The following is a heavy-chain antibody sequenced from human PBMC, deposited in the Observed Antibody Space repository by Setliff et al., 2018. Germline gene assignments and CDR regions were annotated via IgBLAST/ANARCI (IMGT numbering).Heavy chain of an antibody. V-gene: IGHV1-69*13. CDR2: IIPIYGST. Sequence: SAKVFCKASGGSFSNYAIIWARQAPGQGPEWMGGIIPIYGSTDNAEEFQGRVTFSADESMSTVYMELSSLTSADTGLYYCARDALYDSNDRNSYYGNWLDPWGQGTLVTVSS. D-gene: IGHD3-22*01. J-gene: IGHJ5*02. CDR3: ARDALYDSNDRNSYYGNWLDP. CDR1: GGSFSNYA.